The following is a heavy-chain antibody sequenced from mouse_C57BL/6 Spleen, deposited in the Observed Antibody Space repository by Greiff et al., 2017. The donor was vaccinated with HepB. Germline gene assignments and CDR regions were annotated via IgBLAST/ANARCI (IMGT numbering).Heavy chain of an antibody. CDR3: ARGKYYGSSWYFDV. V-gene: IGHV1-47*01. D-gene: IGHD1-1*01. J-gene: IGHJ1*03. CDR2: FHPYNDDT. CDR1: GYTFTTYP. Sequence: VKLQESGAELVKPGASVKMSCKASGYTFTTYPIEWMKQNHGKSLEWIGNFHPYNDDTKYNEKFQGKATLTVEKSSSTVYLELSRLTSDDSAVYYCARGKYYGSSWYFDVWGTGTTVTVSS.